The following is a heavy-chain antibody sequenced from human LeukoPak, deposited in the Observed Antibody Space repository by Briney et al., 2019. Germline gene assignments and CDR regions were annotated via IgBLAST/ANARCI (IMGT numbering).Heavy chain of an antibody. J-gene: IGHJ6*02. CDR1: GFTFSSYA. Sequence: GGSLRLSCAASGFTFSSYAMSWVRQAPGKGLEWVSAISGSGGSTYYADSVKGQFTISRDNSKNTLYLQMNSLRAEDTAVYYCAKEGYDFWSGYYGPGYYGMDVWGQGTTVTVSS. D-gene: IGHD3-3*01. CDR2: ISGSGGST. V-gene: IGHV3-23*01. CDR3: AKEGYDFWSGYYGPGYYGMDV.